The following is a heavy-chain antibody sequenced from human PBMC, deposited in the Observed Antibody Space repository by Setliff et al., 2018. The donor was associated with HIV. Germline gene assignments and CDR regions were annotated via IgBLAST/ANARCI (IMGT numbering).Heavy chain of an antibody. CDR3: ARGSRYSGSGDAFDI. CDR2: MNPNSGNT. J-gene: IGHJ3*02. V-gene: IGHV1-8*02. Sequence: GASVKVSCKASGGTFSSYDINWVRQATGQGLEWMGWMNPNSGNTGYAQKFQGRVTMTRNTSISTAYMELSSLRSEDTAVYYCARGSRYSGSGDAFDIWGQGTMVTVSS. D-gene: IGHD1-26*01. CDR1: GGTFSSYD.